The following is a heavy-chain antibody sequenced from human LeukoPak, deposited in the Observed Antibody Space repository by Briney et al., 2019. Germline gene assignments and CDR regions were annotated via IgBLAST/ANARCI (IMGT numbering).Heavy chain of an antibody. V-gene: IGHV4-4*07. CDR1: GGSISSYY. CDR2: IYTSGST. CDR3: ARDMGYDSSGYYSYDAFDI. J-gene: IGHJ3*02. Sequence: SETLSLTCTVSGGSISSYYWSWIRQPAGKGLEGIGRIYTSGSTNYNPSLKSRVTMSVDTSKNQFSLKLSSVTAADTAVYYCARDMGYDSSGYYSYDAFDIWGQGTMVTVSS. D-gene: IGHD3-22*01.